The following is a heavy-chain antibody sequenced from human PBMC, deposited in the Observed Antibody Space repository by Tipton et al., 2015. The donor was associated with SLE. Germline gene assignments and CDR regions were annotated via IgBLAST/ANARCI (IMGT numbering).Heavy chain of an antibody. Sequence: SLRLSCAASGFSFSDHYMDWVRQAPGKGLEWVSAISGSGGSTYYADSVKGRFTISRDNSKNTLYLQMNSLRAEDTAVYYCANSDYYDSRESQYYFDYWGQGTLVTVSS. CDR3: ANSDYYDSRESQYYFDY. CDR1: GFSFSDHY. CDR2: ISGSGGST. J-gene: IGHJ4*02. V-gene: IGHV3-23*01. D-gene: IGHD3-22*01.